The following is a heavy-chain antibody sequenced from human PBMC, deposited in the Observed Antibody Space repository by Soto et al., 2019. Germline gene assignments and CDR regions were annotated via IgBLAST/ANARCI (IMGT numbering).Heavy chain of an antibody. J-gene: IGHJ6*02. Sequence: GGSLRLSCAASGFTFSDYYMTWIRQAPGKGLEWVSYISIISSFTNYADSVKGRFTISRDNAKQSLYLQMNGLRAEDTAVYYCATALLGSCTNGVCSRGMDVWGQGTTVTVSS. D-gene: IGHD2-8*01. V-gene: IGHV3-11*06. CDR1: GFTFSDYY. CDR2: ISIISSFT. CDR3: ATALLGSCTNGVCSRGMDV.